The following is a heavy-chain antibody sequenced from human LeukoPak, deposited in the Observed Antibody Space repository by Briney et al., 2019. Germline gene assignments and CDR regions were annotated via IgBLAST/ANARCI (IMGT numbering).Heavy chain of an antibody. V-gene: IGHV1-2*02. CDR2: INPNSGGT. J-gene: IGHJ4*02. CDR1: GYTFTSYG. D-gene: IGHD5-12*01. CDR3: ASLASVAEFDY. Sequence: ASVKVSCKASGYTFTSYGTSWVRQAPGQGLEWMGWINPNSGGTNYAQKFQGRVTMTRDTSISTAYMELSRLRSDDTAVYYCASLASVAEFDYWGQGTLVTVSS.